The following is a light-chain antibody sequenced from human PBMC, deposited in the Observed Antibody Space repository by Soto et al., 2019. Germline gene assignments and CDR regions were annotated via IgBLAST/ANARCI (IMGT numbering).Light chain of an antibody. CDR2: ELS. CDR1: NRDVGTYNY. CDR3: TSYTSDXALV. V-gene: IGLV2-14*01. Sequence: QSSLTQPASVSESTGQSITISCTGTNRDVGTYNYFSWYQHHRGRSPKIIIYELSNRPSGVSNRFSGSKSGSTASLNISVLPAEDEADYHCTSYTSDXALVVGTGTKVXV. J-gene: IGLJ1*01.